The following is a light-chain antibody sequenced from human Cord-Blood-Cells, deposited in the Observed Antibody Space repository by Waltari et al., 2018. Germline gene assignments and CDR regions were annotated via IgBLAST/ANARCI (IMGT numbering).Light chain of an antibody. CDR2: AAS. CDR1: QSISSY. CDR3: QQSYSTPYT. Sequence: DIQMTQSPSSLSASVGDRVTITCPASQSISSYLNWYQQKPGKAPKLLIYAASSWQSGVPSRFSGSGSGTDFTLTISSLQPEDFAAYYCQQSYSTPYTFGQGTKLEIK. V-gene: IGKV1-39*01. J-gene: IGKJ2*01.